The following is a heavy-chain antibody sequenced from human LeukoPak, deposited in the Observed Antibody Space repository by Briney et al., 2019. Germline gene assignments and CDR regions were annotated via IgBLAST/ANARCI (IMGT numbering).Heavy chain of an antibody. D-gene: IGHD6-13*01. CDR2: IYYSGST. CDR1: GGSISSGGYY. V-gene: IGHV4-31*03. J-gene: IGHJ4*02. Sequence: SQTLSLTCTVSGGSISSGGYYWRWIRQHPGKGLEWIGYIYYSGSTYYNPSLKSRVTISVDTSKNQFSLKLSSVTAADTAVYYCARGEQQLSLGYFDYWGQGTLVTVSS. CDR3: ARGEQQLSLGYFDY.